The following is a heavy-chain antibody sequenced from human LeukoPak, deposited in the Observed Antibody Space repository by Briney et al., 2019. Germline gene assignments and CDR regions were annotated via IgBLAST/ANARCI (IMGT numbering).Heavy chain of an antibody. CDR2: INPSGGST. J-gene: IGHJ4*02. Sequence: GASVKVSCKASGYTFTSYYMHWVRQAPGQGLEWMGIINPSGGSTSYAQKFQGRVTMTRDTSTSTVYMELSSLRSEDTAVYYCARSYYDYVWGSYRQSQFDYWGQGTLVTVSS. CDR1: GYTFTSYY. CDR3: ARSYYDYVWGSYRQSQFDY. V-gene: IGHV1-46*01. D-gene: IGHD3-16*02.